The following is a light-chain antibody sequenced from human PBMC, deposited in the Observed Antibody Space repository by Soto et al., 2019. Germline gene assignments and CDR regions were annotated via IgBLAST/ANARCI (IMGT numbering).Light chain of an antibody. CDR2: LTS. Sequence: EIVLTQSPATLSSLPVDRVTLSCMASQAVNTRLAWYRHKPGQAPRLLIYLTSNRAAGIPARFSGSGSGTEFTLTITSLQSEDFATYYCQQARSFPVTFGQGTRLEIK. CDR3: QQARSFPVT. J-gene: IGKJ5*01. V-gene: IGKV3D-11*01. CDR1: QAVNTR.